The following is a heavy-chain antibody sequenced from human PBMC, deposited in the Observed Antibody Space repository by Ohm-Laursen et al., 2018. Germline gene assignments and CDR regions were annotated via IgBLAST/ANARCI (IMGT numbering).Heavy chain of an antibody. D-gene: IGHD6-13*01. CDR1: GFTFGDYG. CDR2: ITWDSGSI. V-gene: IGHV3-9*01. Sequence: LSLTCAASGFTFGDYGLHWVRQAPGKGLEWVSSITWDSGSIGYADSVEGRFTVSRDNARNSLYLQMNSLRSEDTALYYCAKDSGGRTQQVAEKGIDLWGQGTLVTVSS. J-gene: IGHJ5*02. CDR3: AKDSGGRTQQVAEKGIDL.